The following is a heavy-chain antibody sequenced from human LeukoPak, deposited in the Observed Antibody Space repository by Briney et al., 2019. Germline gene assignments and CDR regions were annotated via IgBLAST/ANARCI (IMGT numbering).Heavy chain of an antibody. CDR1: GFTFSSYW. Sequence: PGGSLRLSCAASGFTFSSYWMSWVRQAPGKGLEWVSVIYSDGSTYYADSVKGRFTISRDNSKNTVYLQMNSLRAEDTAVYYCARDNPYIAVAGRVLGAFDIWGQGTMVTVSS. CDR2: IYSDGST. V-gene: IGHV3-66*01. CDR3: ARDNPYIAVAGRVLGAFDI. J-gene: IGHJ3*02. D-gene: IGHD6-19*01.